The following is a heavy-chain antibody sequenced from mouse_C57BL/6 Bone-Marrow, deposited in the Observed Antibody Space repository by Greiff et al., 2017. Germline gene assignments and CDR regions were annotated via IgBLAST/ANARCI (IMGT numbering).Heavy chain of an antibody. Sequence: VQLQQSGPGLVKPSPSLSLSCSATGYSITSGYYWNWIRQFPGNKLEWMGYISYDGSNNYNPSLKNRNSITRDTSKNQFFLKLNSVTTEDTATYYCARNWDAYYFDYWGQGTTLTVSS. D-gene: IGHD4-1*01. V-gene: IGHV3-6*01. CDR1: GYSITSGYY. J-gene: IGHJ2*01. CDR2: ISYDGSN. CDR3: ARNWDAYYFDY.